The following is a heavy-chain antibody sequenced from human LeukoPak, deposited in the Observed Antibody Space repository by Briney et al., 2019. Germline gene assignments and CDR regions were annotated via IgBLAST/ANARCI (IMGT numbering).Heavy chain of an antibody. Sequence: SETLSLTCTVSGGSISSSSYYWGWIRQPPGKGLEWIGSFYYSGSTYYNPSLKSRVTISVDTSKNQFSLKLSSVTAADTAVYYCARGQSYDFWSGYPTPIDYWGQGTLVTVSS. D-gene: IGHD3-3*01. CDR3: ARGQSYDFWSGYPTPIDY. CDR1: GGSISSSSYY. J-gene: IGHJ4*02. V-gene: IGHV4-39*07. CDR2: FYYSGST.